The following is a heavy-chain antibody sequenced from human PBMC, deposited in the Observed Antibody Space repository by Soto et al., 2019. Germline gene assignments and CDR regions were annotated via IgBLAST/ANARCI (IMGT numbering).Heavy chain of an antibody. D-gene: IGHD6-13*01. J-gene: IGHJ5*02. CDR3: ARESSSWYWFDP. Sequence: ASVKVSCKASGYTFTSYDINWVRQATGQGLEWMGWMNPNSGNTGYAQKFQGRVTMTRNTSISTAYMKLSSLRSEDTAVYYCARESSSWYWFDPWGQGTLVTVSS. CDR1: GYTFTSYD. V-gene: IGHV1-8*01. CDR2: MNPNSGNT.